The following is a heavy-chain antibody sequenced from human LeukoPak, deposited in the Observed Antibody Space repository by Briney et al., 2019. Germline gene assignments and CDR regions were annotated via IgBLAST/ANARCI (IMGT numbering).Heavy chain of an antibody. Sequence: GGSLRLSCAASGFTFSSYSMNWVRQAPGKGLEWVSSISSSSSYIYYADSVKGRFTISRDNAKNSLYLQMNSLRAEDTAVYYCAGYHDSSGYYYFDYWGQGTLVTVSS. CDR3: AGYHDSSGYYYFDY. CDR1: GFTFSSYS. D-gene: IGHD3-22*01. CDR2: ISSSSSYI. V-gene: IGHV3-21*01. J-gene: IGHJ4*02.